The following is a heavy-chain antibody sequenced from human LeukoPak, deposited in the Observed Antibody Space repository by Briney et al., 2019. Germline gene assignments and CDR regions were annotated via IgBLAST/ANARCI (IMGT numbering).Heavy chain of an antibody. Sequence: GGSLRLSCAASGFTFSSYAMSWVRQAPGKGLEWVSALSGSGGSTYYADSVKGRFTISRDNSKNTLYLQMNSLRAEDTAVYYCAVLTVTTEVSEFDPWGQGTLVTVSS. V-gene: IGHV3-23*01. J-gene: IGHJ5*02. CDR1: GFTFSSYA. CDR3: AVLTVTTEVSEFDP. CDR2: LSGSGGST. D-gene: IGHD4-17*01.